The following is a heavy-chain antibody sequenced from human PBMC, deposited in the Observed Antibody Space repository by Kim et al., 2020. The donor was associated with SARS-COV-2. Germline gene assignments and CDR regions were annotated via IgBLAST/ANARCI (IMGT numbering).Heavy chain of an antibody. Sequence: ASVKVSCKASGYTFTSYYMHWVRQAPGQGLEWMGIINPSGGSTSYAQKFQGRVTMTRDTSTSTVYMELSSLRSEDTAVYYCARGGSGSSSLGAYYYYYYGMDVWGQGTTVTVSS. CDR3: ARGGSGSSSLGAYYYYYYGMDV. D-gene: IGHD6-6*01. J-gene: IGHJ6*02. V-gene: IGHV1-46*01. CDR2: INPSGGST. CDR1: GYTFTSYY.